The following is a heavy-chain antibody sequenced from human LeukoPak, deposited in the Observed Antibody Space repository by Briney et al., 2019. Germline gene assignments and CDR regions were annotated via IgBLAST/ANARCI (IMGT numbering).Heavy chain of an antibody. J-gene: IGHJ4*02. D-gene: IGHD2-15*01. Sequence: PGASLRLSCAASGFTFNSYAMSWVRQAPGKGLEWVSDISRSGGNTYYADSVKGRFTISRDNSKNTLYLQMNSLRAEDTAVYYCAKAPTGYCSGGSRYHFDYWGQGTQVTVSS. CDR3: AKAPTGYCSGGSRYHFDY. V-gene: IGHV3-23*01. CDR1: GFTFNSYA. CDR2: ISRSGGNT.